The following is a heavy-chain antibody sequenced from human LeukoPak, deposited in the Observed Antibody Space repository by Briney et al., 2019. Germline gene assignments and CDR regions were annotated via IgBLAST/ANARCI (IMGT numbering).Heavy chain of an antibody. CDR3: ARQYSGYDYYMDV. CDR2: IYPGDSDT. V-gene: IGHV5-51*01. D-gene: IGHD5-12*01. J-gene: IGHJ6*03. CDR1: GYSFTNYW. Sequence: GESLKISCKGSGYSFTNYWIGWVRQMPGKGLEWMGIIYPGDSDTRYSPSFQGQVTISADKSISTAYLQWSSLKASYSAMYYCARQYSGYDYYMDVWGEGTTVTVSS.